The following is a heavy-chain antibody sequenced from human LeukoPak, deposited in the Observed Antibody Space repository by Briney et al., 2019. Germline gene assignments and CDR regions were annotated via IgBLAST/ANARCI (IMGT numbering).Heavy chain of an antibody. Sequence: VASVKVSCKASGGTFSSYAISWVRQAPGQGLEWMGWISAYNGNTNYAQKLQGRVTMTTDTSTSTAYMELRSLRSDDAAVYYCARHGGPVGFDPWGQGTLVTVSS. D-gene: IGHD1-26*01. CDR2: ISAYNGNT. J-gene: IGHJ5*02. CDR3: ARHGGPVGFDP. V-gene: IGHV1-18*01. CDR1: GGTFSSYA.